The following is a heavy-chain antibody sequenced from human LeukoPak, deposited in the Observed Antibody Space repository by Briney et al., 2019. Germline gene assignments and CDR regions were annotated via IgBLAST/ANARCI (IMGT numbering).Heavy chain of an antibody. CDR2: INPNNGGT. J-gene: IGHJ4*02. D-gene: IGHD1-1*01. V-gene: IGHV1-2*02. Sequence: ASVKVSCKASGYIFSDYYMHWVRQAPGQGLEWMGWINPNNGGTNSAQKFQGRVTMTRDTSIGTAYMELNRLTYDDTAVYYCGRDRHWNQGNFDYWGQGTLVTVSS. CDR3: GRDRHWNQGNFDY. CDR1: GYIFSDYY.